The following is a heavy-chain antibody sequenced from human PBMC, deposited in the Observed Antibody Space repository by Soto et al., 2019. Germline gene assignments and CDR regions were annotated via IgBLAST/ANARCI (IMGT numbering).Heavy chain of an antibody. CDR1: GFTFSSYA. Sequence: GGSLRLSCAASGFTFSSYAMHWVRQAPGKGLEWVAVISYDGSNKYYADSVKGRFTISRDNSKNTLYLQMNSLRAEDTAVYYCARAYQLWSPFDYWGQGTLVTVYS. D-gene: IGHD5-18*01. V-gene: IGHV3-30-3*01. CDR3: ARAYQLWSPFDY. CDR2: ISYDGSNK. J-gene: IGHJ4*02.